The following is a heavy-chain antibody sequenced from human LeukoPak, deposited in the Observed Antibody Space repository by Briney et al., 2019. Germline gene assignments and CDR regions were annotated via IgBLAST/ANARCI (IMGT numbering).Heavy chain of an antibody. V-gene: IGHV3-30*04. J-gene: IGHJ4*02. CDR3: AREIRRPYFHF. Sequence: GGSLRLSCAASGFTFSSQAMHWVRQAPGKGLEWVAVTSGDERSKYYTDSVKGRFTISRDNSKNTLYLQMNSLRVEDTAMYYCAREIRRPYFHFWGQGTLDTVSS. CDR1: GFTFSSQA. CDR2: TSGDERSK.